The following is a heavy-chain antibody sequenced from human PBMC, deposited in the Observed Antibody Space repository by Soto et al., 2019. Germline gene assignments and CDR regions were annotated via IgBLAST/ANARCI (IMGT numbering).Heavy chain of an antibody. CDR2: IYYSGST. V-gene: IGHV4-59*01. CDR3: ARDFRGYSYGFDY. J-gene: IGHJ4*02. Sequence: SETLSLTCTVSGGSISSYYWSWIRQPPGKGLEWIGYIYYSGSTNYNPSLKSRVTISVDTSKNQFSLKLSSVTAADTAVYYCARDFRGYSYGFDYWGQGTLVTVSS. D-gene: IGHD5-18*01. CDR1: GGSISSYY.